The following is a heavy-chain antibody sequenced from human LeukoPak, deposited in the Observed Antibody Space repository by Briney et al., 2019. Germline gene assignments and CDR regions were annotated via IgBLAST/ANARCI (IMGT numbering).Heavy chain of an antibody. CDR1: GGSISSSDYY. J-gene: IGHJ4*02. Sequence: PSETLSLTCTVSGGSISSSDYYWGWIRQPPGERLEWIGSIYYNVHTYYNPSLQTRAIISAETSKIQFSLKVTSVTAPDTAVYYCARTVGTHRFDYWGQGILVTVSS. V-gene: IGHV4-39*01. CDR3: ARTVGTHRFDY. D-gene: IGHD4-23*01. CDR2: IYYNVHT.